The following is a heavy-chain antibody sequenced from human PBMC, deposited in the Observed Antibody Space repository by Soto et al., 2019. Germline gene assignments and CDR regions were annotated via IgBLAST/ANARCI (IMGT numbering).Heavy chain of an antibody. V-gene: IGHV1-2*02. CDR3: ARRRYSSSSAFVY. D-gene: IGHD6-6*01. CDR2: INPNSGGT. J-gene: IGHJ4*02. CDR1: GYTFTGYY. Sequence: QVQLVQSGAEVKKPGASMKVSCKASGYTFTGYYLHWVRQAPGQGLEWMGWINPNSGGTNYAQNFKGRVNMTRDTSISTAYMELSGLRSDDTAFYYCARRRYSSSSAFVYWGQGTLVTVSS.